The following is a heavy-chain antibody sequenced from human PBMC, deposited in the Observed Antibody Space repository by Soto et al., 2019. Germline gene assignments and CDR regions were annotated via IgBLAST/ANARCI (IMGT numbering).Heavy chain of an antibody. J-gene: IGHJ6*02. CDR3: ARDRVRTVGGVVPAPYGMDV. D-gene: IGHD1-26*01. V-gene: IGHV4-61*01. Sequence: PSETLSLTCTVSGGSVSSGSYYWSWIRQPPGKGLEWIGYIYYSGSTNYNPSLKSRVTISVDTSKNQFSLKLSSVTAADTAVYYCARDRVRTVGGVVPAPYGMDVWGQGTTVTVSS. CDR2: IYYSGST. CDR1: GGSVSSGSYY.